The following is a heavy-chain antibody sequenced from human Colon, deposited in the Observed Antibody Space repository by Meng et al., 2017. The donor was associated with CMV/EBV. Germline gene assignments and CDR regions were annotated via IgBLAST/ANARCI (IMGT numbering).Heavy chain of an antibody. J-gene: IGHJ6*02. CDR3: TKPYQRHNVMDV. D-gene: IGHD6-25*01. V-gene: IGHV3-9*01. Sequence: GGSLRLSCAASGFTFGDYPMHWVRQVPGKGPEWVSGISWNGDDTDYAESVKGRFTISRDNAKKSLYLEMGSLRVEDTAFYYCTKPYQRHNVMDVWGQGTTVTVSS. CDR2: ISWNGDDT. CDR1: GFTFGDYP.